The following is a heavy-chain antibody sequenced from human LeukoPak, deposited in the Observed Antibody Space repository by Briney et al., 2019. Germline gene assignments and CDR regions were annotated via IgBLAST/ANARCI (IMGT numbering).Heavy chain of an antibody. CDR3: AKLGVVGSPDY. J-gene: IGHJ4*02. CDR1: GFTFSSYG. D-gene: IGHD1-26*01. V-gene: IGHV3-30*18. CDR2: ISYDGSNK. Sequence: GGSLRLSCAASGFTFSSYGMHWVRQAPGKGLEWVTVISYDGSNKYYADSVKGRITISRDNSKNTLYLQMNSLRAEDTAVYYCAKLGVVGSPDYWGQGTLVTVSS.